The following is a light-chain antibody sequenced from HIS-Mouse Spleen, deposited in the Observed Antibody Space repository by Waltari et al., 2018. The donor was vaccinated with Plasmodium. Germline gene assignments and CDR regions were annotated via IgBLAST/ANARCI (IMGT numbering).Light chain of an antibody. CDR3: CSYAGSSTYV. Sequence: SYELTQPPSVSVSPGQTASITCSVDTLWDKYACWYQQKPGQSPVLGIYQDTKRPSGLPERFSGSNSGNTATLTISGLQAEDEADYYCCSYAGSSTYVFGTGTKVTVL. J-gene: IGLJ1*01. CDR2: QDT. CDR1: TLWDKY. V-gene: IGLV3-1*01.